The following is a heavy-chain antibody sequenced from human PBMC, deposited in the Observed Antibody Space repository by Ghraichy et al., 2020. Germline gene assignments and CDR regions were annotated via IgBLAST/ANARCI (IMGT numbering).Heavy chain of an antibody. Sequence: GGSLRLSCDPKSTRLNSSHVIVVRMPPCGGLERVANIKGDGSEKHYVDSLKCRFTISRDNVKKSVYLQVNGLRADDTGVYYWSRIGYRSSSTDYWGQGTPVTVSS. CDR2: IKGDGSEK. CDR3: SRIGYRSSSTDY. D-gene: IGHD5-18*01. CDR1: STRLNSS. J-gene: IGHJ4*02. V-gene: IGHV3-7*01.